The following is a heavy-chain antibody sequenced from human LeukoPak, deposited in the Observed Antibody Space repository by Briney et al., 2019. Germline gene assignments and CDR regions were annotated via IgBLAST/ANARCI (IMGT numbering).Heavy chain of an antibody. Sequence: LTGGSLRLSCAASGFTFSSYGMHWVRKAPGKGLEWVAFIRYDGSNKYYADSVKGRFTISRDNSKNTLYVQMNSLRAEDTAVYYCAKGAAIGIYANFDYWGQGTLVTVSS. D-gene: IGHD6-13*01. V-gene: IGHV3-30*02. CDR3: AKGAAIGIYANFDY. CDR2: IRYDGSNK. CDR1: GFTFSSYG. J-gene: IGHJ4*02.